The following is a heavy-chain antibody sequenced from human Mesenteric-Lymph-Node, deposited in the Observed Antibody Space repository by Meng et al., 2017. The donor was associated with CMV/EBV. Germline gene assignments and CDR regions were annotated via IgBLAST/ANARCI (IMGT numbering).Heavy chain of an antibody. D-gene: IGHD3-22*01. CDR2: ISYDGSNK. J-gene: IGHJ4*02. CDR1: GFTFSSYA. V-gene: IGHV3-30*04. Sequence: GESLKISCAASGFTFSSYAMHWVRQAPGKGLEWVAVISYDGSNKYYADSVKGRFTISRDNSKNTLYLQMNSLRAEDTAVYYCARDLWYYDSSGTPTFDYWGQGTLVTVSS. CDR3: ARDLWYYDSSGTPTFDY.